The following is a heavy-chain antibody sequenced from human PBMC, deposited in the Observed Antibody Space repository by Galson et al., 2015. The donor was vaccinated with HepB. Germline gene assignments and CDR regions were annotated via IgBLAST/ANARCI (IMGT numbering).Heavy chain of an antibody. J-gene: IGHJ4*02. CDR2: INPRGSST. Sequence: SVKVSCKASGYTFSNYYIHWVRQAPGQGLEWMGRINPRGSSTIHAQKFQGRVTMTRDTSASTVYMELSSLRSEDTALYYCARDNSVWCYDYWGQGTLVTVSS. CDR3: ARDNSVWCYDY. V-gene: IGHV1-46*01. CDR1: GYTFSNYY. D-gene: IGHD6-19*01.